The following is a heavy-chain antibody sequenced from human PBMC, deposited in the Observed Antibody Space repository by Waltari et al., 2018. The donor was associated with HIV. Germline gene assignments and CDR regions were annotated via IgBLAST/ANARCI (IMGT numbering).Heavy chain of an antibody. CDR3: ARSKRPFCTGGSCYDFDY. CDR1: GDTFKIYG. D-gene: IGHD2-15*01. J-gene: IGHJ4*02. V-gene: IGHV1-69*01. CDR2: LIPVFGKA. Sequence: QVQLVQSGAEVKKSGSTVKVTCTASGDTFKIYGISWVRQAPGQGLEWMGGLIPVFGKADYAQKFQDRVALTADESTSAVHMELNSLRSDDTAVYYCARSKRPFCTGGSCYDFDYWGQGTLVTVSS.